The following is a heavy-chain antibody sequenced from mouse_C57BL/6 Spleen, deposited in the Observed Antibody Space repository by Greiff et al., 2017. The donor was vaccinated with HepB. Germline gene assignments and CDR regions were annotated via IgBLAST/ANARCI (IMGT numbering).Heavy chain of an antibody. CDR3: ARWRLDYYAMDY. Sequence: QVQLQQPGAELVMPGASVKLSCKASGYTFTSYWMHWVKQRPGQGLEWIGEIDPSDSYTNYNQKFKGKSTLTVDKSSSTAYMQLSSLTSEDSAVYYCARWRLDYYAMDYWGQGTSVTVSS. CDR1: GYTFTSYW. CDR2: IDPSDSYT. J-gene: IGHJ4*01. D-gene: IGHD2-4*01. V-gene: IGHV1-69*01.